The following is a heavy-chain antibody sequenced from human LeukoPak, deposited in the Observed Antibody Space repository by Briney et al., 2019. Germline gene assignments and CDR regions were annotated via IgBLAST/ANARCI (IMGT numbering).Heavy chain of an antibody. CDR3: ARGITYYDMLTGYYPPDY. D-gene: IGHD3-9*01. J-gene: IGHJ4*02. CDR2: ISTGSSYT. CDR1: GFTFSDYY. Sequence: KPGGSLRPSCAASGFTFSDYYMSWIRQAPGKGLEWVSYISTGSSYTDYAASVKGRFTISRDNAKNSLYLQMNSLRAEDTAVYFCARGITYYDMLTGYYPPDYWGQGTLVTVSS. V-gene: IGHV3-11*05.